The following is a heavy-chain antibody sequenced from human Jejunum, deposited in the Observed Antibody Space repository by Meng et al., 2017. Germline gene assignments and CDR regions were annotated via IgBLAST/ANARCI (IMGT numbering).Heavy chain of an antibody. D-gene: IGHD2-21*01. CDR1: GGSITSTKW. V-gene: IGHV4-4*02. CDR3: ASRPVGIRTYYFDC. J-gene: IGHJ4*02. CDR2: VFHRGTP. Sequence: SETLSLTCAVSGGSITSTKWWSWGRQTPGKGREWIGEVFHRGTPNYNPSLMSRLTMSVDKSKNQFSRNLTSVNAADTDVYYCASRPVGIRTYYFDCWVQGTLVTVSS.